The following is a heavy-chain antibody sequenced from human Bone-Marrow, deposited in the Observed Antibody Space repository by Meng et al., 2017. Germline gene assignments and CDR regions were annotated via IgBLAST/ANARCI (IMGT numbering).Heavy chain of an antibody. V-gene: IGHV3-21*04. Sequence: GALKISCAASGFTFSSSSMNWVRQAPGKGLEWVSSISSISSYIYYADSVKGRFTISRDKAKNSLYLQMDSLRAEDTAVYYCAKSQAMQIQLWLLHYYYGMDVWGQGTTVTVSS. CDR1: GFTFSSSS. CDR2: ISSISSYI. J-gene: IGHJ6*02. CDR3: AKSQAMQIQLWLLHYYYGMDV. D-gene: IGHD5-18*01.